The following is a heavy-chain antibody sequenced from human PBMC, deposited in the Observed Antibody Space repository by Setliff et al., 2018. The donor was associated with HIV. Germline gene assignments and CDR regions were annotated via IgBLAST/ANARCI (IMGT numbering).Heavy chain of an antibody. J-gene: IGHJ6*02. CDR1: GFTFSSYV. V-gene: IGHV3-7*03. CDR3: ARRRASLLYYYYGMDV. D-gene: IGHD6-6*01. Sequence: PGGSLRLSCAASGFTFSSYVMHWVRQAPGKGLEWVAYIRNDGSEKYYVDSVKGRFTISRDNAKNSLYLQMNSLRAEDTAVYYCARRRASLLYYYYGMDVWGQGTTVTVSS. CDR2: IRNDGSEK.